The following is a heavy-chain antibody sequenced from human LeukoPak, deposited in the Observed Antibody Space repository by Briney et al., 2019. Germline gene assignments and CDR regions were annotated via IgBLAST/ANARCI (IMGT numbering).Heavy chain of an antibody. V-gene: IGHV4-34*01. Sequence: SETLSLTCAVYGGSFSGYYWSWNRQPPGKGLEWIGEIDHSGSTNYNPSLKSRVTISVDTSKNQFSLKLSSVTAADTAVYYCARGGRDTMVRGVIPLDYWGQGTLVTVSS. J-gene: IGHJ4*02. D-gene: IGHD3-10*01. CDR1: GGSFSGYY. CDR3: ARGGRDTMVRGVIPLDY. CDR2: IDHSGST.